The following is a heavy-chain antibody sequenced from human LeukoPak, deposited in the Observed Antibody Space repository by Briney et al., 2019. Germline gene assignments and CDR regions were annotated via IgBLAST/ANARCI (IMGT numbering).Heavy chain of an antibody. Sequence: GGSLRLSCAASGLTFSTSWMNWVRQAPGKGLEWVASINPDGSAKYYVDSVKGRFTISRDNTKNSLYLQMNSLRAEDTAVYYCATGALWFGELPSVLGGQGTLVTVSS. J-gene: IGHJ4*02. CDR1: GLTFSTSW. CDR2: INPDGSAK. D-gene: IGHD3-10*01. V-gene: IGHV3-7*03. CDR3: ATGALWFGELPSVL.